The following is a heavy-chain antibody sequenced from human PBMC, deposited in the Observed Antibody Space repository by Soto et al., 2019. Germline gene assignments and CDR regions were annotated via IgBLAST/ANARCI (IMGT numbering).Heavy chain of an antibody. V-gene: IGHV1-18*04. CDR3: ARVRCFNGLCHTADYGMDV. J-gene: IGHJ6*02. D-gene: IGHD2-8*01. CDR2: ISAYNGNT. Sequence: ASVKVSCKASGYTFTSYGISWVRQAPGQGLEWMGWISAYNGNTEYAQNFQGRVTMTTDTSTSTAYMELRRVRSEDTAVYFCARVRCFNGLCHTADYGMDVWGQGTTVTVSS. CDR1: GYTFTSYG.